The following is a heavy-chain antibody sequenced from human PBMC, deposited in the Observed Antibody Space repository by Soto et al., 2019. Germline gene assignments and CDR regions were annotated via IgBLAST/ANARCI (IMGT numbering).Heavy chain of an antibody. CDR1: AGSISSGAYY. Sequence: QVQLQESGPGLVKPSQTLSLTCTVSAGSISSGAYYWSWIRQHPGKGLEWIGYIYYSGTTYYNPSVQSRLTMAVDTSENQFSLKLSSLTAADTAVYYCARGVYSGSGVIWLDPWGPGTLVTVSS. D-gene: IGHD3-10*01. V-gene: IGHV4-31*03. CDR3: ARGVYSGSGVIWLDP. CDR2: IYYSGTT. J-gene: IGHJ5*02.